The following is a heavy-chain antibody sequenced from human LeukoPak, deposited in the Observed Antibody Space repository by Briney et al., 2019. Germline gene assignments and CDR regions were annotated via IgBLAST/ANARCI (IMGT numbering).Heavy chain of an antibody. Sequence: GGSLRLSCAASGFTFSSYAMSWVRQAPGRGLEWVSYISSSGNSLDYADSVKGRFTISRDNAKTSLYLQMNSLRVEDTAIYYCVTENWGSFDYWGHGTLVTVSS. J-gene: IGHJ4*01. D-gene: IGHD7-27*01. CDR2: ISSSGNSL. V-gene: IGHV3-48*01. CDR3: VTENWGSFDY. CDR1: GFTFSSYA.